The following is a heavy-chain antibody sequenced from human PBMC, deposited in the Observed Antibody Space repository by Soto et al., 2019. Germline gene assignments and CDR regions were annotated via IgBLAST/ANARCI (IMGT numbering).Heavy chain of an antibody. CDR3: ARVGAYDYVWGSYRNEGFDY. J-gene: IGHJ4*02. D-gene: IGHD3-16*02. Sequence: ASVKVSCKASGYTFTSYGISWVRQAPGQGLEWMGWISAYNGNTNYAQKLQGRVTMTTDTSTSTAYMELRSLRSDDTAVYYCARVGAYDYVWGSYRNEGFDYWGQGTLFTVSS. CDR2: ISAYNGNT. V-gene: IGHV1-18*01. CDR1: GYTFTSYG.